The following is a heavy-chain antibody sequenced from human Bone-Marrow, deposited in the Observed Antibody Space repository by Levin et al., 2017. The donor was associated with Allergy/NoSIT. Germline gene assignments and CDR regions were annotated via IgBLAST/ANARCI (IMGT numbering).Heavy chain of an antibody. V-gene: IGHV3-23*01. Sequence: LSLTCAASGFTFNNYAMSWVRQAPGKGLEWVSAISASGSSTEYADSVKGRFTTSRDNSKNTLYLQMSSLRAEDTAVYYCAKVQGYYDTSGYYYHYYYYGLDVWGQGTTVTVSS. D-gene: IGHD3-22*01. J-gene: IGHJ6*02. CDR2: ISASGSST. CDR1: GFTFNNYA. CDR3: AKVQGYYDTSGYYYHYYYYGLDV.